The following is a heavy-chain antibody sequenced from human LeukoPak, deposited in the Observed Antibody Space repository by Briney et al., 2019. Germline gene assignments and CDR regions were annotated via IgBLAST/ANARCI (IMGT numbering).Heavy chain of an antibody. Sequence: PSETLSLTCTVSGGSITSYYWSWIRQPPGKGLEWIGQIYYSGGTNYNPSLKSRVTISIDTSKNHFSLNLTSVTAADTAVYYCARGAPPQNWGQGALVTVSS. CDR2: IYYSGGT. CDR3: ARGAPPQN. CDR1: GGSITSYY. J-gene: IGHJ4*02. V-gene: IGHV4-59*12.